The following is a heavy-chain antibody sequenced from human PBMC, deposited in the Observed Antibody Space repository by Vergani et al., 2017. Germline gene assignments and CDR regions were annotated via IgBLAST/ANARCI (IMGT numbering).Heavy chain of an antibody. J-gene: IGHJ4*02. CDR1: GYSFTSYW. CDR2: IYPGDSDT. D-gene: IGHD2-15*01. CDR3: ARLMAGCSGGSCYSRAVDY. Sequence: EVQLVQSGAEVKKPGESLKISCKGSGYSFTSYWIGWVRQMPGKGLEWMGIIYPGDSDTRYSPSFQGQVTISADKSISTAYLQWSSLKASDTAMYYCARLMAGCSGGSCYSRAVDYWGQGTLVTVSS. V-gene: IGHV5-51*01.